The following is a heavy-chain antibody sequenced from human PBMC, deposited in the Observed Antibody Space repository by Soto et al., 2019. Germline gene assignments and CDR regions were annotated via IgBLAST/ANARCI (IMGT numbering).Heavy chain of an antibody. CDR2: IVVGSGNT. CDR3: AADSSGYQGFDY. D-gene: IGHD3-22*01. CDR1: GFTFTSSA. J-gene: IGHJ4*02. V-gene: IGHV1-58*01. Sequence: ASVKVSCRASGFTFTSSAVQWVRQARGQRLEWIGWIVVGSGNTNYAQKFQERVTITRDMSTSTAYMELSSLRSEDTAVYYCAADSSGYQGFDYWGQGTLVTVSS.